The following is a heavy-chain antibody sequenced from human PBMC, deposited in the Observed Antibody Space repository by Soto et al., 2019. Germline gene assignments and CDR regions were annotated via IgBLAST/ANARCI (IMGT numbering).Heavy chain of an antibody. V-gene: IGHV4-34*01. D-gene: IGHD2-2*01. CDR1: GGSFSGYY. CDR2: INPSGST. CDR3: ARGRLYCSSTSCCGRYCDY. Sequence: QVQLQQWGAGLLKPSETLSLTCAVYGGSFSGYYWSWIRQPPGKGLEWIGEINPSGSTNYNPSLKSRVTISVDPSKHQCCLKLRSVNAADTAVYYCARGRLYCSSTSCCGRYCDYWGKGTLVTVSS. J-gene: IGHJ4*02.